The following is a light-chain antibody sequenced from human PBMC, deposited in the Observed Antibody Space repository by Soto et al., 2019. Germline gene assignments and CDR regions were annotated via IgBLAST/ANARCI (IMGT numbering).Light chain of an antibody. CDR2: RVS. CDR3: MQGAHWPRR. Sequence: DGVITQYQLSLPVTLGHLASISCRSSQSLLYSDGNPYWTWFQPRPGQSPRRLIYRVSGRDSGVPDRFSGSGSGTDFTLKISRVEAEDVGVYYCMQGAHWPRRFGQGRMVAIK. CDR1: QSLLYSDGNPY. J-gene: IGKJ1*01. V-gene: IGKV2-30*01.